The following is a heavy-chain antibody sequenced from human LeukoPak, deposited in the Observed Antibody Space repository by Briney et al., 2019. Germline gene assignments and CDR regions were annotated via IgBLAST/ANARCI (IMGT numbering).Heavy chain of an antibody. D-gene: IGHD4-17*01. CDR3: AREVDYGDHGWFDP. CDR2: IYYSGRT. J-gene: IGHJ5*02. CDR1: GGSISSGDYY. Sequence: SETLSLTCTVSGGSISSGDYYWSWIRQPPGKGLEWIGYIYYSGRTHYNPSLKSRVTISVDTSKNQFSLKLSSVTAAATAVYYCAREVDYGDHGWFDPGGQGTLVTVSA. V-gene: IGHV4-30-4*01.